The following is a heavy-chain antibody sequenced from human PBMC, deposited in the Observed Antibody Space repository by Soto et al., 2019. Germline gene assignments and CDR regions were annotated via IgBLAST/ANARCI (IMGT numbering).Heavy chain of an antibody. Sequence: QVQLVQSGAEVKKPGSSVKVSCKASGGTFSSYAISWVRQAPGQGLEWMGGIIPIFGTANYAQKFKGRVTITADESTSTAYMELSSLRSEDTAVYYCARAARFDSSGYYEYFQHWGQGTLVTVSS. CDR1: GGTFSSYA. V-gene: IGHV1-69*01. CDR3: ARAARFDSSGYYEYFQH. CDR2: IIPIFGTA. J-gene: IGHJ1*01. D-gene: IGHD3-22*01.